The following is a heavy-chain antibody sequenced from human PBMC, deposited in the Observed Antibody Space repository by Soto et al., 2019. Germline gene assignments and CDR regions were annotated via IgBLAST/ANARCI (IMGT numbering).Heavy chain of an antibody. V-gene: IGHV3-21*01. CDR2: ISSSSSYK. J-gene: IGHJ6*02. CDR1: GFIFSTYS. Sequence: ESGGGLVKPGGSLRLSCAASGFIFSTYSMNWVRQAPGKGLEWVSSISSSSSYKYYADSVKGRFTISRDNAKNSLYLQMSSLRAEDTAVFYCARGTYDILTGYSNNYGMDVWGQGTTVTVSS. CDR3: ARGTYDILTGYSNNYGMDV. D-gene: IGHD3-9*01.